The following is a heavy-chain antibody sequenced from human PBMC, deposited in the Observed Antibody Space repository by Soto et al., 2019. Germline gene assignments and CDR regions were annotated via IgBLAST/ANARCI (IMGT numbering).Heavy chain of an antibody. CDR2: ISRDGSDK. J-gene: IGHJ3*01. CDR1: EFTFSSYA. V-gene: IGHV3-30-3*01. Sequence: QAQLVESGGGVVQPGRSLRLSCSASEFTFSSYAFHWVRQAPGKGLEWVAVISRDGSDKYYADTVKGRFTISRDNFRDTLYLQMDSLKSDDTAVYYCARAFMSPGSPENGFDVWGQGTMVTVSS. CDR3: ARAFMSPGSPENGFDV. D-gene: IGHD3-10*01.